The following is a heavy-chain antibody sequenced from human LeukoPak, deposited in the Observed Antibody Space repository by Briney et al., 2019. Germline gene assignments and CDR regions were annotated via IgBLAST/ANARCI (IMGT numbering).Heavy chain of an antibody. J-gene: IGHJ6*03. CDR3: ARDTAYSNPPDYMDV. CDR2: IKEDGSEK. Sequence: GGSLRLSCAASGFTFSSYWMSWVRQAPGKGLEWVANIKEDGSEKYYVDSVKGRFTISRDNAKNSLYLQMNSLRAEDTAVYYCARDTAYSNPPDYMDVWGKGTTVTVSS. D-gene: IGHD4-11*01. V-gene: IGHV3-7*01. CDR1: GFTFSSYW.